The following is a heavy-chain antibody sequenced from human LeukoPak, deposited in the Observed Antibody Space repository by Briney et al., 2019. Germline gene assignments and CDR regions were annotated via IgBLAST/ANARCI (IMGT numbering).Heavy chain of an antibody. CDR3: AKDVNNALGFGELLYPDVFDI. J-gene: IGHJ3*02. Sequence: PGGSLRLSCAASGFTFSSYAMSWVRQAPGKGLEWVSTISGSGGSTYYADSVKGRFTISRDNSKNTLFLQMSSLRAEDTAIYYCAKDVNNALGFGELLYPDVFDIWGQGTMVTVSS. CDR1: GFTFSSYA. CDR2: ISGSGGST. V-gene: IGHV3-23*01. D-gene: IGHD3-10*01.